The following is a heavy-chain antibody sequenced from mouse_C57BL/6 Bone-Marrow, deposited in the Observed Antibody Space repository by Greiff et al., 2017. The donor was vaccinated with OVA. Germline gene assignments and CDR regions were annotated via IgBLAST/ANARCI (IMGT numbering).Heavy chain of an antibody. CDR1: GFNIKNTY. CDR2: IDPANGNT. Sequence: EVQLQESVAELVRPGASVKLSCTASGFNIKNTYMHWVKHRPEQGLDWIGRIDPANGNTKYAPKFPGPATITAYTSSNPAYLQLSSLPSEDTAIYYCAREATPGFHWYFDFWGTGTPGTVSS. V-gene: IGHV14-3*01. CDR3: AREATPGFHWYFDF. J-gene: IGHJ1*03.